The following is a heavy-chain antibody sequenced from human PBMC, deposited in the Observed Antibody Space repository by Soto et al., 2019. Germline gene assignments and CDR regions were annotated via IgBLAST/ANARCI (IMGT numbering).Heavy chain of an antibody. V-gene: IGHV3-33*01. D-gene: IGHD2-15*01. CDR3: VRGEDIVVVVAATIPEGDFDY. CDR2: IWYDGSNK. J-gene: IGHJ4*02. Sequence: QVQLVESGGGVVQPGRSLRLSCAASGFTFSSYGMHWVRQAPGKGLEWVAVIWYDGSNKYYADSVKGRFTISRDNSKNTLYLQMNSLRAEDTAVYYCVRGEDIVVVVAATIPEGDFDYWGQGTLVTVSS. CDR1: GFTFSSYG.